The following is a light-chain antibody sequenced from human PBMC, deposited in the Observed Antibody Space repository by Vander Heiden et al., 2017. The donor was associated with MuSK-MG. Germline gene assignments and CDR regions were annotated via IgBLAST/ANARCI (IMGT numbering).Light chain of an antibody. CDR2: DIT. CDR1: SSDVGGYDY. CDR3: NSYSSSRTL. J-gene: IGLJ2*01. Sequence: SALNQPATVSGSPGQSTTITCTGTSSDVGGYDYVPWYQQHPDKTPKLIIYDITNRPSGVSHRFSGSKSGNTASLTISGLQAEDEADYFCNSYSSSRTLFGGGTKLTVL. V-gene: IGLV2-14*03.